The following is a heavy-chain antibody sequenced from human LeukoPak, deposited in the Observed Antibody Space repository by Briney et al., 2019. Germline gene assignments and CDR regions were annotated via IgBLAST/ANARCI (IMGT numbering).Heavy chain of an antibody. D-gene: IGHD2-15*01. CDR3: AKYRGGSTSVGFFHH. CDR1: GFICDDYT. Sequence: GGSLTLSCAASGFICDDYTMHWARQPPGKGREWVSLINRRGRGTDYADSVKGRFTISRDESKTPLNLPLKSPRTEVTAFYYCAKYRGGSTSVGFFHHWGQGTMVTVSS. J-gene: IGHJ1*01. CDR2: INRRGRGT. V-gene: IGHV3-43*01.